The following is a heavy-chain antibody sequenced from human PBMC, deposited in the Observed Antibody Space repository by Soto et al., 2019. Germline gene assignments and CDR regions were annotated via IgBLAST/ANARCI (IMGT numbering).Heavy chain of an antibody. CDR3: ARHYLYDYVWGSYRYPDAFDI. V-gene: IGHV5-51*01. Sequence: GESLKISCKGSGYSFTSYWIGWVRQMPGKGLEWMGIIYPGDSDTRYSPSFQGQVTISADKSISTAYLQWSSLKASDTAMYYCARHYLYDYVWGSYRYPDAFDIWGQGTMVTVSS. D-gene: IGHD3-16*02. CDR1: GYSFTSYW. CDR2: IYPGDSDT. J-gene: IGHJ3*02.